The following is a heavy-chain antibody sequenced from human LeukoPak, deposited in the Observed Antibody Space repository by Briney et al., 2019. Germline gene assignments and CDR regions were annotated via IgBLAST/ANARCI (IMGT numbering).Heavy chain of an antibody. CDR1: GYSFTHYW. Sequence: RGESLQISCQASGYSFTHYWIGWVRQLPGKGLEWMGIIYPGDSDTKYSPSFQGQVTISADKSISTAYLQWSSLKASDTAMYYCARRITIFGDGNWFDFWGQGTLVTVSS. V-gene: IGHV5-51*01. J-gene: IGHJ5*01. CDR2: IYPGDSDT. CDR3: ARRITIFGDGNWFDF. D-gene: IGHD3-3*01.